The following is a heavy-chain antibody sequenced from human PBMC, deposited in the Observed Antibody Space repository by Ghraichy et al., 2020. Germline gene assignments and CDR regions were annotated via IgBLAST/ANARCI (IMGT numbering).Heavy chain of an antibody. J-gene: IGHJ4*02. CDR3: ARDGMGGYLDC. CDR2: IHESGSGK. V-gene: IGHV3-7*01. Sequence: GSLRLSCVASGFSFGAYWLSWVRQAPGKGLEWVANIHESGSGKYYVDSVRGRFTISRDNAKNSLNLQMNSLRDEDTAVYYCARDGMGGYLDCWGQGTPVTVSS. CDR1: GFSFGAYW. D-gene: IGHD1-26*01.